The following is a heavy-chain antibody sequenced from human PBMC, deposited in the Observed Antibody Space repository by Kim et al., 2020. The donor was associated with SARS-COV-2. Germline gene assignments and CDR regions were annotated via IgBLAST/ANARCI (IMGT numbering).Heavy chain of an antibody. D-gene: IGHD1-26*01. CDR2: PT. J-gene: IGHJ4*02. CDR3: TTLKWELPTY. Sequence: PTDYAAPVKGRFTISRDDSKNTRYLQMNSLKTEDTAVYYCTTLKWELPTYWGQGTLVTVSS. V-gene: IGHV3-15*01.